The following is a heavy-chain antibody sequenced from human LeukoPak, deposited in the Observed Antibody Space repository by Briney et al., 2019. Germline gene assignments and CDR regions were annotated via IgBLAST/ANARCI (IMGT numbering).Heavy chain of an antibody. Sequence: SETLSLTCDVSGASISGYWWSWIRQPPGKGLEWIGRMYTDGDTNYNTALNSRVTVSVDTSKNLFSLKRICVTAADTAVYYCARAPAGCGGICPFDSWGQGTLVTVSS. J-gene: IGHJ4*02. CDR2: MYTDGDT. V-gene: IGHV4-4*07. CDR1: GASISGYW. CDR3: ARAPAGCGGICPFDS. D-gene: IGHD2-15*01.